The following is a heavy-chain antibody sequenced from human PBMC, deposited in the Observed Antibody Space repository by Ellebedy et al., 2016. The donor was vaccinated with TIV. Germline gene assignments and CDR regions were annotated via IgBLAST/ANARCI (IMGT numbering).Heavy chain of an antibody. Sequence: GGSLRLSCATSTFTVSYNYMNWVRQAPGRGPEWVSGIYTDDTTYYADSVKGRFTISRDNSKNTLYLQMNSLRTEDTAVYYCARASFYDVDLSGWYFDLWGRGTLVTVSS. CDR3: ARASFYDVDLSGWYFDL. D-gene: IGHD3-10*02. CDR1: TFTVSYNY. V-gene: IGHV3-66*01. CDR2: IYTDDTT. J-gene: IGHJ2*01.